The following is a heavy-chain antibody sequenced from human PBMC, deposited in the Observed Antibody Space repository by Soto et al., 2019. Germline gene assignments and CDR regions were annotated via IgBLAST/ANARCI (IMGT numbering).Heavy chain of an antibody. D-gene: IGHD2-21*02. V-gene: IGHV3-23*01. Sequence: GGSLRLSCAASGFTFISYAMIWVRQAPGKGLEWVSAISGRGDSTFYADSVKGRFTISRDNSKNLLFLQMNSLRADDTAVYYCAKEEGAVVTDSRFDPWGQGALVTVSS. J-gene: IGHJ5*02. CDR2: ISGRGDST. CDR3: AKEEGAVVTDSRFDP. CDR1: GFTFISYA.